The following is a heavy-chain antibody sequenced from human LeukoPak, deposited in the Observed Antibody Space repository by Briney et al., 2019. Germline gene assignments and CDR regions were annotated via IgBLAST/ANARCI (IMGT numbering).Heavy chain of an antibody. Sequence: GGSLRLSCAASGFTFNTYTMNWVRQAPGKGLEWVSSITASSTAIYSADSVKGRFTISRDNAKNFLYLQVNSLRAEDTAVYYCARMYYDILTGYNPYFDYWGQGILVTVSS. CDR1: GFTFNTYT. CDR2: ITASSTAI. J-gene: IGHJ4*02. D-gene: IGHD3-9*01. CDR3: ARMYYDILTGYNPYFDY. V-gene: IGHV3-21*01.